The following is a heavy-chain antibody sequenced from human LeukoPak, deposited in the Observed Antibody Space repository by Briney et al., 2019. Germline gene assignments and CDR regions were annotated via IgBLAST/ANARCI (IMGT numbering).Heavy chain of an antibody. CDR2: ISSNSRNI. CDR3: ARVKYSSSDFDY. J-gene: IGHJ4*02. D-gene: IGHD6-19*01. CDR1: GFTFSSYN. V-gene: IGHV3-21*01. Sequence: PGGSLRLSCAASGFTFSSYNMNWVRQAPGKGREWVSSISSNSRNIYYADSVKGRFTISRDNANNSLYLQMNSLRAEDTAVYFCARVKYSSSDFDYWGQGTLVTVSS.